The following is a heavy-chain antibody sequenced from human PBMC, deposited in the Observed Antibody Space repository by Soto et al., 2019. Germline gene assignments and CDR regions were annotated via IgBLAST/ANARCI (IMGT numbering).Heavy chain of an antibody. Sequence: ASVKVSCKASGYTFTSYAMHWVRQAPGQRLEWMGWINAGNGNTKYSQKFQGRVTITRDTSASTAYMELSSLRSEDTAVYYCARFSLSHYYDSGGYYYADAFDIWGQGTLVTVSS. D-gene: IGHD3-22*01. CDR1: GYTFTSYA. CDR2: INAGNGNT. J-gene: IGHJ3*02. CDR3: ARFSLSHYYDSGGYYYADAFDI. V-gene: IGHV1-3*01.